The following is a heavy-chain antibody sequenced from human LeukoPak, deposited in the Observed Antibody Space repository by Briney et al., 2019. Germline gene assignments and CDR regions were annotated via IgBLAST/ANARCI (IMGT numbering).Heavy chain of an antibody. V-gene: IGHV3-53*01. CDR2: VYGGGST. CDR1: GFIVSSEY. Sequence: PGGSLRLSCAASGFIVSSEYLAWVRQAPGKGLEWISVVYGGGSTYYADSVKGRFTISRDNSKDVLYLDMHSLAVEDTAVYYCARLPPASRHYFDYWGQGTPVTVSS. CDR3: ARLPPASRHYFDY. J-gene: IGHJ4*02.